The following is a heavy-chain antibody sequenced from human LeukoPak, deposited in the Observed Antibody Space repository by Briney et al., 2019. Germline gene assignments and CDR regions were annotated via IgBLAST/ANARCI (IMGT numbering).Heavy chain of an antibody. D-gene: IGHD3-10*01. V-gene: IGHV4-4*07. Sequence: SETLSLTCTVSGGSISNYYWSWIRQPAGKGLEWIGRIYSTGSTNYNPSLKSRVTMSVDTSKNQFSLKLRSVTAADTAVYYCAKSNGYGLVDIWGQGTMVTVSS. CDR1: GGSISNYY. J-gene: IGHJ3*02. CDR3: AKSNGYGLVDI. CDR2: IYSTGST.